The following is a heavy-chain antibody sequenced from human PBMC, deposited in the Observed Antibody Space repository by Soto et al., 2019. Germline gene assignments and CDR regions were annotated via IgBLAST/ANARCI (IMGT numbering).Heavy chain of an antibody. Sequence: QVQLQESGPGLVKPSETLSLTCTVSGGSISSGGYYWSWIRQHPGKGLEWIGYIYYSGSTYYNPSLKSRVTISVDTSKNQFALKLSSVTAADTAVYYCARGGRNTAMGTPGYWGQGTLVTVSS. CDR1: GGSISSGGYY. CDR2: IYYSGST. CDR3: ARGGRNTAMGTPGY. D-gene: IGHD5-18*01. V-gene: IGHV4-31*03. J-gene: IGHJ4*02.